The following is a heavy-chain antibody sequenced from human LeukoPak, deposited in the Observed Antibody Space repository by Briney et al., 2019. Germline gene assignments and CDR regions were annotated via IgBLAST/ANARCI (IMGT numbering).Heavy chain of an antibody. V-gene: IGHV4-34*01. Sequence: SETLSLTCAVYGGSFSGYYWSWIRQPPGKGLEWIGEINHSGSTNYNPSLKSRVTISVDTSKNQFSLKLSSVTAADTAVYYRARGRRQQLGFDYWGQGTLVTVSS. CDR3: ARGRRQQLGFDY. J-gene: IGHJ4*02. CDR1: GGSFSGYY. D-gene: IGHD6-13*01. CDR2: INHSGST.